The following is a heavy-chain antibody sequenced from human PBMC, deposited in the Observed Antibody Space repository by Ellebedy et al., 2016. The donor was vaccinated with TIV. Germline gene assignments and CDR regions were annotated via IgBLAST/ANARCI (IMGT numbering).Heavy chain of an antibody. CDR2: IQKNGGEK. CDR1: GFAFDDDW. CDR3: ARGGASSSWFWRN. D-gene: IGHD6-13*01. Sequence: GESLKISCAASGFAFDDDWMTWVRQAPGKGLEWVANIQKNGGEKYYVDSVKGRFTISRDDPKNSLYLEMSSLTDDDTAVYYCARGGASSSWFWRNWGQGTRVTVSS. J-gene: IGHJ4*02. V-gene: IGHV3-7*03.